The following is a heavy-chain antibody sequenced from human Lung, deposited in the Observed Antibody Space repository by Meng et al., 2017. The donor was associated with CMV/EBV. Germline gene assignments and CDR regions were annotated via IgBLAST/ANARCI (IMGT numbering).Heavy chain of an antibody. Sequence: GGSXRLSCATSGFTLSSYWMSWVRQAPGKGLEWLAKIGRDGSETDYVDSLEGRFTISRDNAKNSLYLQMNSLRAEDTAVYYCARYFCESGSCFIDYWGHGXLVTVSS. CDR3: ARYFCESGSCFIDY. J-gene: IGHJ4*01. CDR2: IGRDGSET. CDR1: GFTLSSYW. V-gene: IGHV3-7*01. D-gene: IGHD2-15*01.